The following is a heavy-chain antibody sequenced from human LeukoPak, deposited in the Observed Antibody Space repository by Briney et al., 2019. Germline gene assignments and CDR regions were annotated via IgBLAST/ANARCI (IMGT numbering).Heavy chain of an antibody. D-gene: IGHD3-9*01. CDR3: ARQTRSIFEEPEADAFDI. J-gene: IGHJ3*02. CDR2: IIPIFGTA. Sequence: GASVKVSCKASGGTFISYAISGVRQAPGQGLEWMGGIIPIFGTANYTQKFQGRVTITTDESTSTAYMELSSLRSEDTAVYYCARQTRSIFEEPEADAFDIWGQGTMVTVSS. V-gene: IGHV1-69*05. CDR1: GGTFISYA.